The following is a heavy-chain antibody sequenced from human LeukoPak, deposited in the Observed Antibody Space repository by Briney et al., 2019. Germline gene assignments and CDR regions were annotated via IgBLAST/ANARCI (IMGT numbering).Heavy chain of an antibody. Sequence: SETLSLTCTVSGGSLNNYYWSWIRQPPGKGLEGIGYIYYNGNTNYNPSLKSRVTISVEMSKNQFSLKLSSVTAADTAVYYCARAPGVLDWFDPWGQGTLVTVSS. CDR3: ARAPGVLDWFDP. J-gene: IGHJ5*02. CDR2: IYYNGNT. V-gene: IGHV4-59*01. CDR1: GGSLNNYY. D-gene: IGHD4/OR15-4a*01.